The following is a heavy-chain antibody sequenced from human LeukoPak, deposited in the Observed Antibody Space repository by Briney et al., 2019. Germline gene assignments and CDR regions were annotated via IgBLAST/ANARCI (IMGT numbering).Heavy chain of an antibody. D-gene: IGHD5-24*01. CDR1: GGSISIYY. CDR2: IFTSGIT. V-gene: IGHV4-4*07. Sequence: SETLSLTCTVSGGSISIYYWNWIRQPAGKGLEWIGRIFTSGITNYDPSLKSRVTMSVDTSKNQFSLKLSSVTAADTAVYYCARTVEMATKGTLVYYYYYMDVWGKGTTVTVSS. CDR3: ARTVEMATKGTLVYYYYYMDV. J-gene: IGHJ6*03.